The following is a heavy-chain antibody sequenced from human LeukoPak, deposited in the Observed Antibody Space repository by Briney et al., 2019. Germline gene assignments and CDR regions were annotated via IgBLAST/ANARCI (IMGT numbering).Heavy chain of an antibody. CDR1: GASLDSHY. CDR2: VFSTGTA. Sequence: PSETLSLTCTVSGASLDSHYWTWIRQPPGKGLEWIGYVFSTGTADYNPTLRGRVTISMDMSKNQFSLNLTSVTTADTAVYYCAREINTYYYDSSGIIDYWGQGTLVTVSS. J-gene: IGHJ4*02. D-gene: IGHD3-22*01. CDR3: AREINTYYYDSSGIIDY. V-gene: IGHV4-59*11.